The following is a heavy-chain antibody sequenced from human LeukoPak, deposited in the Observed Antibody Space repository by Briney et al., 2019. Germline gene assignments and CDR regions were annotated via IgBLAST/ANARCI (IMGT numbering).Heavy chain of an antibody. V-gene: IGHV1-2*02. J-gene: IGHJ5*02. D-gene: IGHD5-12*01. CDR2: INPNSGGT. CDR1: GYTFTGYY. Sequence: ASVKVSCKASGYTFTGYYMHWVRQAPGQGLEWRGWINPNSGGTNYAQKFQGRVTMTRDTSISTAYMELSRLRSDDTAVYYCAREGWLPYNWFDPWGQGTLVTVSS. CDR3: AREGWLPYNWFDP.